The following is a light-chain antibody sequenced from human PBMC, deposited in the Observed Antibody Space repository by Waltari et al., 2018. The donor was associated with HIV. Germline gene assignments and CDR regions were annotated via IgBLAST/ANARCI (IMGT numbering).Light chain of an antibody. CDR2: SDN. CDR1: SSNIGSNA. Sequence: QSVLTQPPSASGTPGQRVTISCSGSSSNIGSNAVNWYQHLSGTAPRLLIHSDNQRPSGVPDRFSGSKSGTSASLAVTGLQSEDEADYYCAAWDVSLNGFYVFGTGTKVTVL. V-gene: IGLV1-44*01. J-gene: IGLJ1*01. CDR3: AAWDVSLNGFYV.